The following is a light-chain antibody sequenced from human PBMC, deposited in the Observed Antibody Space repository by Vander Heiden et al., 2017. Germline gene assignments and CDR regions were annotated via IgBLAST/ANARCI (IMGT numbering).Light chain of an antibody. V-gene: IGLV3-1*01. CDR1: KLGDKY. Sequence: SSELTHPPSVSVAPRQTASITCSGDKLGDKYACWYQQKPGQSPVLVIYQDSKRPAGIPERFSGSNSGNTATLTISGTQAMDEADYYCQAGDSSTVVFGGGTKLTVL. CDR3: QAGDSSTVV. CDR2: QDS. J-gene: IGLJ2*01.